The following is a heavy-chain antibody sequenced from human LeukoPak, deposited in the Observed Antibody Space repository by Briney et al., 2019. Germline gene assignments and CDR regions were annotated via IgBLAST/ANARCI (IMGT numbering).Heavy chain of an antibody. J-gene: IGHJ4*02. V-gene: IGHV1-69*13. CDR1: GGTFSSYA. D-gene: IGHD4-23*01. Sequence: SVKVSCKASGGTFSSYAISWVRQAPGQGLEWMGGIIPILGTANYAQKFQGRVTITADESTSTAYMELSSLRSEDTAVYYCARPLRGNSAFDYWGQGTLVTVSS. CDR3: ARPLRGNSAFDY. CDR2: IIPILGTA.